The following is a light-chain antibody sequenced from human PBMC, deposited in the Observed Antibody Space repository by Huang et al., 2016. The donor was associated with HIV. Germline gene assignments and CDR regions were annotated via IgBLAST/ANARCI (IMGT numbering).Light chain of an antibody. Sequence: EIVMTQSPATLSVSPGERATLSCRASQSVSRSLAWYQQKPGQAPRLLIYGASTRATVIPARFSGSGSGTEFTLTISSLQSEDFAVYYCQQYDNWPPTFGQGTKVEIK. V-gene: IGKV3-15*01. CDR2: GAS. J-gene: IGKJ1*01. CDR1: QSVSRS. CDR3: QQYDNWPPT.